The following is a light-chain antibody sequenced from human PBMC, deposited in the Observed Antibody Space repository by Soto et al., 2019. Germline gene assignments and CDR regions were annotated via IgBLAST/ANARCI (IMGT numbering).Light chain of an antibody. Sequence: EIVMTQSPATLSVSPGERATLSCRARQSISSELAWYQQRPGQPPRLLIYGASTRATGVPDRFTGRGSGSDFTLTFSGLQSEDFAVYYCQQGHTWPLTFGQGTRLEI. CDR1: QSISSE. CDR3: QQGHTWPLT. CDR2: GAS. J-gene: IGKJ2*01. V-gene: IGKV3-15*01.